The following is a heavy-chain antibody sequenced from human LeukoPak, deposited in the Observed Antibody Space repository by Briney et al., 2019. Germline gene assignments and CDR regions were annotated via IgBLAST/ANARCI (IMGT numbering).Heavy chain of an antibody. CDR1: GFTFSSYW. Sequence: GGPLRLSCAASGFTFSSYWMSWVRQAPGKGLEWVANIKQDGREKYYVDSVKGRFTISRDNAKNSLYLQMNSLRAEDTAVYYCARAPPDSHAQDSELWYFDYWGQGTLVTVSS. D-gene: IGHD3-16*01. CDR3: ARAPPDSHAQDSELWYFDY. CDR2: IKQDGREK. J-gene: IGHJ4*02. V-gene: IGHV3-7*01.